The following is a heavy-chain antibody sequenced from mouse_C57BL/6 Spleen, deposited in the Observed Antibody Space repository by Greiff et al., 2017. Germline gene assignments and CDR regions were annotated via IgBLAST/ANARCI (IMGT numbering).Heavy chain of an antibody. CDR3: ARHDGSSYGYFDV. J-gene: IGHJ1*03. D-gene: IGHD1-1*01. CDR1: GYTFTSYD. Sequence: QVQLKESGPELVKPGASVKLSCKASGYTFTSYDINWVKQRPGQGLEWIGWIYPRDGSTKYNEKFKGKATLTVDTSSSTAYMELHSLTSEDSAVYVCARHDGSSYGYFDVWGTGTTVTVSS. V-gene: IGHV1-85*01. CDR2: IYPRDGST.